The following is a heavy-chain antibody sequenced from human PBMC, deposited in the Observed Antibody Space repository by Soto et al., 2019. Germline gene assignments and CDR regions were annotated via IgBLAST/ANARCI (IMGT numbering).Heavy chain of an antibody. J-gene: IGHJ3*02. V-gene: IGHV3-33*01. Sequence: QVQLVESGGGVVQPGRSLRLSCATSGFTYGHFGMHWARQAPGKGLEWVAVIWHDGSKKFYADSVKGRFAISRDDSKKTLDLQMNRLRVEDTAMYYCARDAYGTAGQGGAFDIWGQGTVVIVSS. CDR2: IWHDGSKK. CDR1: GFTYGHFG. CDR3: ARDAYGTAGQGGAFDI. D-gene: IGHD3-10*01.